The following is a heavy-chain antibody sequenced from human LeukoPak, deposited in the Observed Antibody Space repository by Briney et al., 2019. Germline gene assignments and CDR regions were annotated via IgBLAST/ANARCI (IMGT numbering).Heavy chain of an antibody. Sequence: AVKVSCKASGGTFSSYAISWVRQAPGQGLEWMGGIIPTFGTANYAQKFQGRVTITADESTSTAYMELSSLRSEDTAVYYCARDDPGNYYDSGRRGGFDYWGQGTLVTVSS. J-gene: IGHJ4*02. CDR2: IIPTFGTA. D-gene: IGHD3-22*01. CDR3: ARDDPGNYYDSGRRGGFDY. CDR1: GGTFSSYA. V-gene: IGHV1-69*13.